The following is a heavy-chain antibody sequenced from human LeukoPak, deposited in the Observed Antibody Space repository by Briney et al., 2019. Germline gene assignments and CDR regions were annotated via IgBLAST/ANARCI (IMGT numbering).Heavy chain of an antibody. CDR3: AKDRGFGELYSYFDY. CDR1: GFTFITQV. Sequence: GGSLRLSCAASGFTFITQVMHWVRQAPGKGLEWVALISYDGSNQHYADSVKGRFTISRDNSKNTLFLQVTSLRPDDTAVYYCAKDRGFGELYSYFDYWGQGTLVTVSS. CDR2: ISYDGSNQ. J-gene: IGHJ4*02. V-gene: IGHV3-30*18. D-gene: IGHD3-10*01.